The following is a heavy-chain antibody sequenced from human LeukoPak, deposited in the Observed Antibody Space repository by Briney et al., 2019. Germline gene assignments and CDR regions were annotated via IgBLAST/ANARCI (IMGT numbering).Heavy chain of an antibody. J-gene: IGHJ3*02. Sequence: GFDSEDGETIYAQKFQGRVTMTEDTSTDTAYMELSSLRSEDTAVYYCATDHSGSYYGAFDIWGQGTMVTVSS. CDR2: FDSEDGET. CDR3: ATDHSGSYYGAFDI. D-gene: IGHD1-26*01. V-gene: IGHV1-24*01.